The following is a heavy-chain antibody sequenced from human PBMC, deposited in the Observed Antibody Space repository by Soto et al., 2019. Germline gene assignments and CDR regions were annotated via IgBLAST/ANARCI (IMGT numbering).Heavy chain of an antibody. D-gene: IGHD6-6*01. J-gene: IGHJ3*02. V-gene: IGHV5-51*01. CDR1: GYSFNNYW. Sequence: PGESLKISCKGFGYSFNNYWTGWVRQMPGKGLEWMGMVHPGDSDTRNSPFFQGQVTISADKSISTAYLQWSSLEAADSAIYYCVRQVFDSCSLVPRNFDIWCQGTVVTLSS. CDR3: VRQVFDSCSLVPRNFDI. CDR2: VHPGDSDT.